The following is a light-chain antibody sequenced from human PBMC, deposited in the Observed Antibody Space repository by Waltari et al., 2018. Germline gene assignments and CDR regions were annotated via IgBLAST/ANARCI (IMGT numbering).Light chain of an antibody. CDR1: QSITWW. V-gene: IGKV1-5*03. CDR3: QQYNLYPLT. Sequence: DIHMTQSPSTLSAPVGGRVTITCRASQSITWWLAWYQQKPGNAPKLLISKASTLETGVPSRFSGTGSGTEFTLTINSLQPDDSATYFCQQYNLYPLTFGGGTTVGIK. J-gene: IGKJ4*01. CDR2: KAS.